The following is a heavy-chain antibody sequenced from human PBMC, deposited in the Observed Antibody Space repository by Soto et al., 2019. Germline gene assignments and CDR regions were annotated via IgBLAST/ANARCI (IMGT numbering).Heavy chain of an antibody. J-gene: IGHJ6*02. V-gene: IGHV1-69*13. D-gene: IGHD1-20*01. CDR2: IIPIFGTA. CDR3: EVTGTTGPYYYYGMDV. Sequence: GASVKVSCKASGGTFSSYAISWVRQAPGQGLEWMGGIIPIFGTANYAQKFQGRVTITADESTSTAYMELSSLRSEDTAVYYCEVTGTTGPYYYYGMDVWGQGTTVTVSS. CDR1: GGTFSSYA.